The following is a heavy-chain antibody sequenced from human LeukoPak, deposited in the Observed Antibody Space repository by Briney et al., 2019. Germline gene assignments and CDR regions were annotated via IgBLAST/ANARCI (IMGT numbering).Heavy chain of an antibody. CDR2: INHSGST. D-gene: IGHD3-22*01. Sequence: PSETLSLTCAVYGGSFSGYYWSWIRQPPGKGLEWIGEINHSGSTNYNPSLKSRVTISVDTSKNQFSLKLSSVTAADTAVYYCARAYYYDSSGYYLDLDYWGQGALVTVSS. V-gene: IGHV4-34*01. CDR3: ARAYYYDSSGYYLDLDY. CDR1: GGSFSGYY. J-gene: IGHJ4*02.